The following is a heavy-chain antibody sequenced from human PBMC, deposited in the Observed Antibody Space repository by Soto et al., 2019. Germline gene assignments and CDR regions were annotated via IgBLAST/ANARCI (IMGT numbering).Heavy chain of an antibody. D-gene: IGHD1-7*01. CDR2: ISSSGSTI. CDR3: ARDVNWNYGIRYYYGMDV. J-gene: IGHJ6*02. CDR1: GFTFSDYY. V-gene: IGHV3-11*01. Sequence: GGSLRLSCAASGFTFSDYYMSWIRQAPGKGLEWVSYISSSGSTIYYADSVKGRFTISRDNAKNSLYLQMNSLRAEDTAVYYCARDVNWNYGIRYYYGMDVWGQGTTVTVSS.